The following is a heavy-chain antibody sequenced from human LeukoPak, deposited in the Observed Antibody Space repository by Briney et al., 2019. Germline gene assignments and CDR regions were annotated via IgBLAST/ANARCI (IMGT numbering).Heavy chain of an antibody. D-gene: IGHD6-19*01. J-gene: IGHJ4*02. V-gene: IGHV3-23*01. CDR1: GFTFSSHA. Sequence: GGSLRLSCAASGFTFSSHAMGWVRQAPGEGLEWVSVISGSGGSTYYADSVKGRFTISRDNSKNTLYLQMNSLRAEDTAVYYCAVRGAVAGSYYFDYWGQGTLVTVSS. CDR2: ISGSGGST. CDR3: AVRGAVAGSYYFDY.